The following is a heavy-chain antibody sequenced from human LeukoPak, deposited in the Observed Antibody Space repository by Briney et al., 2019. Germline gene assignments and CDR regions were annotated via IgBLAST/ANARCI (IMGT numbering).Heavy chain of an antibody. V-gene: IGHV3-11*01. Sequence: GGSLRLSGAASGFTFSDYYMSWIRQAPGKGLEWVSYISSSGSTIYYADSVKGRFTISRDNAKNSLYLQMNSLRAEDTAVYYCARGPDYDFWSGYTESNQFDPWGQGTLVTVSS. CDR1: GFTFSDYY. D-gene: IGHD3-3*01. J-gene: IGHJ5*02. CDR3: ARGPDYDFWSGYTESNQFDP. CDR2: ISSSGSTI.